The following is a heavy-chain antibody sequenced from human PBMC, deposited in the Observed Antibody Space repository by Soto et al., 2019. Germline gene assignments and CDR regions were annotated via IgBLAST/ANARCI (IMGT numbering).Heavy chain of an antibody. D-gene: IGHD5-12*01. CDR2: IYDSGSS. CDR3: AREKGYISGPKNFDS. J-gene: IGHJ4*02. V-gene: IGHV4-30-4*01. CDR1: GGSVSSGDYF. Sequence: SETLSLTCTVSGGSVSSGDYFWSWIRQPPGKGLEWIGYIYDSGSSYYNPSLKSRVTMSVDTSKNQFSLKLSSVTAADTAMYYCAREKGYISGPKNFDSWGQGTLVTVSS.